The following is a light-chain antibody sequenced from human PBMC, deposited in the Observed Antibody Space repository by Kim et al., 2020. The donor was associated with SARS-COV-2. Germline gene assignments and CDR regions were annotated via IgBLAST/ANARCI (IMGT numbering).Light chain of an antibody. Sequence: GQWDTLSGSGRSATSGVTTVNGYQQGPGTAPKLLIHSNNERPSGVSDRFSGSKSGTSASMAISGLQSEDEADYYCSAWDASLKSVIFGGGTQLTVL. CDR2: SNN. V-gene: IGLV1-44*01. CDR3: SAWDASLKSVI. CDR1: SATSGVTT. J-gene: IGLJ2*01.